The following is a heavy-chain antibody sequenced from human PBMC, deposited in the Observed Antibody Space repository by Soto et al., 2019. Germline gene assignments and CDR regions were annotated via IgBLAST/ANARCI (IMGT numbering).Heavy chain of an antibody. Sequence: ASVKVSCKASGYTFTSYYMHWVRQAPGQGLEGMGIINPSGGSTSYAQKFQGRVTMTRDTSTSTVYMELSSLRSEDTAVYYCARDRSVHDRYYYYYDMDVWGKGTTVTVSS. CDR3: ARDRSVHDRYYYYYDMDV. CDR1: GYTFTSYY. J-gene: IGHJ6*03. CDR2: INPSGGST. V-gene: IGHV1-46*01. D-gene: IGHD1-1*01.